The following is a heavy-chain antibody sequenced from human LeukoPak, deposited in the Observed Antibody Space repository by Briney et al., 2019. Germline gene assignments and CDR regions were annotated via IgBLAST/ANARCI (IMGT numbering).Heavy chain of an antibody. CDR1: GGTFSSYA. J-gene: IGHJ3*02. V-gene: IGHV1-69*13. CDR3: ARREDVVVEVTGGSWTLDI. CDR2: IIPIFGTP. D-gene: IGHD2-21*02. Sequence: SVKVSCKASGGTFSSYAISWVRQAPGQGLEWMGGIIPIFGTPKCAQKFQARLTITADESRSTAYMEMSSLRHEDTAMYYCARREDVVVEVTGGSWTLDIWGLGTMVTVSA.